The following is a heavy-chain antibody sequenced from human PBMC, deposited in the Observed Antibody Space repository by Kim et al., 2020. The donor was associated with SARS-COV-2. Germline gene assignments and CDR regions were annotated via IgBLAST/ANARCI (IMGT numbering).Heavy chain of an antibody. CDR2: IYYSGST. D-gene: IGHD3-16*01. Sequence: SETLSLTCTVSGGSISSYYWSWIRQPPGKGLEWIGYIYYSGSTNYNPSLKSRVTISVDTSKNQFSLKLSSVTAADTAVYYCARTWGGGSSWYAPFGQGTLVTVSS. V-gene: IGHV4-59*13. J-gene: IGHJ5*02. CDR1: GGSISSYY. CDR3: ARTWGGGSSWYAP.